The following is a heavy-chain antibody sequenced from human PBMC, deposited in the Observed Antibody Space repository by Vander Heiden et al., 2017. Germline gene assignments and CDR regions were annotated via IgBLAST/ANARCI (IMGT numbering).Heavy chain of an antibody. CDR2: ISYDGSNK. J-gene: IGHJ3*02. V-gene: IGHV3-30-3*01. Sequence: QVQLVESGGGVVQPGRSLRLSCAAAGFTFSSYALHLVRQAPGKGLEWVAVISYDGSNKYYADSVKGRFTISRDNSKNTLYLQMNSLRAEDTAVYYCARDPQEYYYDSSGFDAFDIWGQGTMVTVSS. CDR1: GFTFSSYA. D-gene: IGHD3-22*01. CDR3: ARDPQEYYYDSSGFDAFDI.